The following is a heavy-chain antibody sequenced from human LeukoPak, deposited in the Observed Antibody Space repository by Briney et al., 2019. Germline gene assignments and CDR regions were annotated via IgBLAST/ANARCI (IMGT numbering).Heavy chain of an antibody. J-gene: IGHJ4*02. Sequence: GGSLRLSCAASGFTFSSYAMSWVRQAPGRGLEWVSSISSSSSYVYYADSVKGRFIISRDNAKNSLYLQVNSLRAEDTAVYYCARQYYDFWSGYYTADYYFDYWGQGTLVTVSS. V-gene: IGHV3-21*06. CDR2: ISSSSSYV. CDR1: GFTFSSYA. CDR3: ARQYYDFWSGYYTADYYFDY. D-gene: IGHD3-3*01.